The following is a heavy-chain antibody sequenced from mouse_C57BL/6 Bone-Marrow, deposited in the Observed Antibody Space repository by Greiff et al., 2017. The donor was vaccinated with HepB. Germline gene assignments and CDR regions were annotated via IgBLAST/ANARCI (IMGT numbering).Heavy chain of an antibody. V-gene: IGHV1-18*01. CDR3: ARGDYFWFAY. CDR2: INPNNGGT. Sequence: EVKLQESGPELVKPGASVKIPCKASGYTLTDYNMDWVKQSHGKSLEWIGDINPNNGGTIYNQKFKGKATLTVDKSSSTAYMELRSLTSEDTAVYYCARGDYFWFAYWGQGTLVTVSA. J-gene: IGHJ3*01. CDR1: GYTLTDYN. D-gene: IGHD1-1*01.